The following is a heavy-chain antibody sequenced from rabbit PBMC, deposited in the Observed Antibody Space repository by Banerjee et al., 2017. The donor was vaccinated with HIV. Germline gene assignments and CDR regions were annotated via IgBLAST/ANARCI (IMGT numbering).Heavy chain of an antibody. CDR2: IYAGRSAGT. V-gene: IGHV1S40*01. J-gene: IGHJ4*01. CDR3: ARVDAGSTGYGYPINL. D-gene: IGHD4-2*01. Sequence: VRQPPGKGPEWIACIYAGRSAGTYYASWAKGRFTISKTSSTTVDLKMTSLTAADTATYFCARVDAGSTGYGYPINLWGPGTLVTVS.